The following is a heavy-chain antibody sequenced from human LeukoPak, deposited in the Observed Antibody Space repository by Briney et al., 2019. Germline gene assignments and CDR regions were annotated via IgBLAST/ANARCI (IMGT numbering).Heavy chain of an antibody. D-gene: IGHD3-22*01. CDR1: GGSISSSSYY. Sequence: SETLSLTCTVSGGSISSSSYYWGWIRQPPGKGLEWIGSIYYSGSTYYNPSLKSRVTISVDTSKNQFSLKLSSVTAADTAVYYCASLRITMIAGFDYWGQGTLVTVSS. CDR3: ASLRITMIAGFDY. V-gene: IGHV4-39*07. CDR2: IYYSGST. J-gene: IGHJ4*02.